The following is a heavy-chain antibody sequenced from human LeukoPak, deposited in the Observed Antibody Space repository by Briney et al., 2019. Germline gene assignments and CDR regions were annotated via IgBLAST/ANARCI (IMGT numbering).Heavy chain of an antibody. CDR1: GDSISSHY. Sequence: SETLSLTCTVSGDSISSHYCNWIRQPAGKGLEYIGRIYSTGSTNYNPSLKSRVTMSVDTSKNHSSLKLSSVTAADTAVYYCATTTSILAFDIWGQGTMVTVSS. CDR3: ATTTSILAFDI. CDR2: IYSTGST. D-gene: IGHD3-3*01. V-gene: IGHV4-4*07. J-gene: IGHJ3*02.